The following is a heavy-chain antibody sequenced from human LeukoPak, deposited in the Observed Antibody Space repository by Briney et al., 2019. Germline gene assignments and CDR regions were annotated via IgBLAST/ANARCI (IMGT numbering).Heavy chain of an antibody. J-gene: IGHJ4*02. Sequence: PPGGSLRLSCAASGFTFSSYGMHWVRQAPGKGLEWVAVISYDGSNKYCADSVKGRFTISRDNSKNTLYLQMNSLRAEDTAVYYCASMVRGVRGTDYWGQGTLVTVSS. CDR2: ISYDGSNK. V-gene: IGHV3-30*03. CDR3: ASMVRGVRGTDY. D-gene: IGHD3-10*01. CDR1: GFTFSSYG.